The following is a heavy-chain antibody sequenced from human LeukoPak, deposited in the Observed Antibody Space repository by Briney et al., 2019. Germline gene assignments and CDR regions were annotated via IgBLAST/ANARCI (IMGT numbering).Heavy chain of an antibody. J-gene: IGHJ4*02. CDR3: AKTTVYSSSWYYFDY. CDR2: ISSSGSTI. D-gene: IGHD6-13*01. Sequence: GGSLRLSCAASGFTFSDYYMSWIRQAPGKGLEWVSYISSSGSTIYYADSVKGRFTISRDNAKNSLYLQMNSLRAEDTAVYYCAKTTVYSSSWYYFDYWGQGTLVTVSS. V-gene: IGHV3-11*04. CDR1: GFTFSDYY.